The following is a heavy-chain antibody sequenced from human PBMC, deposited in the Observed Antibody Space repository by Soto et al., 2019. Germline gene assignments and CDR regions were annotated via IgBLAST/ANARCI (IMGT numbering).Heavy chain of an antibody. CDR2: IYSNNST. V-gene: IGHV3-53*01. D-gene: IGHD3-22*01. CDR3: ERGESSGYYRDR. CDR1: EIIVSINY. Sequence: PGGSLRLSCAYSEIIVSINYLSWIRQAPGKGLEWVSVIYSNNSTYYADSVKGRFTISRDNSKNTLYLQLNSLRVEDTAVYYCERGESSGYYRDRWGQGTLVTVSS. J-gene: IGHJ4*02.